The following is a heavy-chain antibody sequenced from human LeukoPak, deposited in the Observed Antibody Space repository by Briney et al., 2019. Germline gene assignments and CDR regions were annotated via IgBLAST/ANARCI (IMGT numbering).Heavy chain of an antibody. Sequence: GGSLRLSCAGSGFTFSGYEMNWVRQAPGKGLEWVSYISSSSSTIYYADSVKGRFTISRDNAKNSLYLQMNSLRDEDTAVYYCARGGVGATYNNWFDPWGQGTLVTVSS. D-gene: IGHD1-26*01. J-gene: IGHJ5*02. CDR2: ISSSSSTI. CDR1: GFTFSGYE. V-gene: IGHV3-48*03. CDR3: ARGGVGATYNNWFDP.